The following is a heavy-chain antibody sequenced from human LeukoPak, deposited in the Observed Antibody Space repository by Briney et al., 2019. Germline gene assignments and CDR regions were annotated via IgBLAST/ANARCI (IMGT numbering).Heavy chain of an antibody. CDR3: ARGIGSGTYYYYMDV. CDR1: GFTFSSYS. Sequence: GGSLRLSCAASGFTFSSYSMNWVRQAPGKGLEWVSYISSSSSTIYYADSVKGRFTISRDNAENSLYLQMNSLRAEDTAVYYCARGIGSGTYYYYMDVWGKGTTVTVSS. J-gene: IGHJ6*03. CDR2: ISSSSSTI. V-gene: IGHV3-48*01. D-gene: IGHD3-10*01.